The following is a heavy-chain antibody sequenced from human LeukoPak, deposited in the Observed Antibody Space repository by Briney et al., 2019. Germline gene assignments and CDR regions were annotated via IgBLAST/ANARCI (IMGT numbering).Heavy chain of an antibody. CDR3: ARDLTALDYGDYYNWFDP. V-gene: IGHV1-3*01. D-gene: IGHD4-17*01. CDR1: GYTFTSYA. J-gene: IGHJ5*02. Sequence: ASVKVSCKASGYTFTSYAMHWVRQAPGQRLEWMGLINAGNGNTKDSQKFQGRVTITRDTSASTAYMELSSLRSEDTAVYYCARDLTALDYGDYYNWFDPWGQGTLVTVSS. CDR2: INAGNGNT.